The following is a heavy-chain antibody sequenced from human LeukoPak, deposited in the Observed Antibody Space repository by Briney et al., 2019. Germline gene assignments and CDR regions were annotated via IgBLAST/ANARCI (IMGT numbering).Heavy chain of an antibody. V-gene: IGHV3-53*01. CDR1: GFTVSSNY. Sequence: GGSLRLSCAASGFTVSSNYMNWVRQAPGKGLEWVSVIYSGGSTYYADSVKGRSTISRDNSKNTLYLQMNSLRAEDTAVYYCAREAVTRNYFDYWGQGTLVTVSS. D-gene: IGHD4-17*01. CDR2: IYSGGST. J-gene: IGHJ4*02. CDR3: AREAVTRNYFDY.